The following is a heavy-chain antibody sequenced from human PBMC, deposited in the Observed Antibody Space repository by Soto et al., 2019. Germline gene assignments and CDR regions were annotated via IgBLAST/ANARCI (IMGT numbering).Heavy chain of an antibody. CDR3: ARDSVRYCRDVVCYQSYYYFALDV. V-gene: IGHV1-18*01. CDR1: GYTFTSYG. Sequence: QVQLGQSGAEVKNSGASVKVSCKASGYTFTSYGFSWVRQAPGQGLEWMGWISASNGNTNYAQKLQGRVTMTTDTSTGTAYMELRSLISDDSATYYCARDSVRYCRDVVCYQSYYYFALDVWGQGTTDTFS. CDR2: ISASNGNT. D-gene: IGHD2-8*01. J-gene: IGHJ6*02.